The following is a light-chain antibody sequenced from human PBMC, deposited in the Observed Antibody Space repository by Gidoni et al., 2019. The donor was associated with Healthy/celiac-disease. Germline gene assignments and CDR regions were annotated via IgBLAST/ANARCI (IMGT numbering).Light chain of an antibody. CDR2: GAS. CDR1: QSVSSSY. Sequence: VLTQSPGTLSLSPGERATLSCRASQSVSSSYLAWYQQKPGQAPRLLIYGASSRATGIPDRFSGSGSGTDFTLTISRLEPEDCAVYYCQQYGSSPRTFGQGTKVEIK. J-gene: IGKJ1*01. V-gene: IGKV3-20*01. CDR3: QQYGSSPRT.